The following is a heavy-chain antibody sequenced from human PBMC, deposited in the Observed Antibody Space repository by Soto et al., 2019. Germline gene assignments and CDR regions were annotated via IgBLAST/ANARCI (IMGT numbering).Heavy chain of an antibody. J-gene: IGHJ5*02. CDR1: GDTFTRYY. CDR2: INPHGGST. CDR3: ARSSGGNFGIIIEGSNWFDP. Sequence: ASVKVSCTAPGDTFTRYYLNWVRQAPGQGLEWMGVINPHGGSTKYAQKFQGRVTMTRDTSRSTVYMELRSLRSDDTAIYYCARSSGGNFGIIIEGSNWFDPWGQGTLVTAPQ. D-gene: IGHD3-3*01. V-gene: IGHV1-46*01.